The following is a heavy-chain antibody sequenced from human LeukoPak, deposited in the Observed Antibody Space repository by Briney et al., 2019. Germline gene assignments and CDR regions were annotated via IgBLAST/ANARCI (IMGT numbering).Heavy chain of an antibody. Sequence: GASVKVSCKASGYTFTSYYTHWVRQASGQGLEWMGIINPSGGSTSYAQKFQGRVTMTRDTSTSTVYMELSSLRSEDTAVYYCARDLNFWSGYPFWGQGTTVTVSS. CDR2: INPSGGST. V-gene: IGHV1-46*01. CDR3: ARDLNFWSGYPF. J-gene: IGHJ6*02. D-gene: IGHD3-3*01. CDR1: GYTFTSYY.